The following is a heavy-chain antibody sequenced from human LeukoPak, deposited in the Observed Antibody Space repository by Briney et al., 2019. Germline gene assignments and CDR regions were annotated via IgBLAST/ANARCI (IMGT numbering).Heavy chain of an antibody. D-gene: IGHD3-22*01. Sequence: PGGSLRLSCAASGFTFSSYSMNWVRQAPEKGLEWVSSISSSSSYIYYADSVKGRFTISRDNAKNSLYLQMNSLRAEDTAVYYCARDLIYYDSSGSDYWGQGTLVTVSS. CDR2: ISSSSSYI. V-gene: IGHV3-21*01. CDR3: ARDLIYYDSSGSDY. J-gene: IGHJ4*02. CDR1: GFTFSSYS.